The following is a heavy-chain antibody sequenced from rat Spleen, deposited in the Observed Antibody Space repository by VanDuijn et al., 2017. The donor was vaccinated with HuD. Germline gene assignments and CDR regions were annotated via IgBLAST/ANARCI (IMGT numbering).Heavy chain of an antibody. CDR1: GFNFNDHW. D-gene: IGHD1-11*01. Sequence: EVKLVESGGGLVQPGRSLKLSCAASGFNFNDHWMGWVRQAPTKGLEWVAAISPSGGTTYYRDSVKGRFTVSKDNAKSTLYLQMESLRSEDTATYYCAKDIGLRRGFDYWGQGVMVTVSS. V-gene: IGHV5-19*01. CDR3: AKDIGLRRGFDY. J-gene: IGHJ2*01. CDR2: ISPSGGTT.